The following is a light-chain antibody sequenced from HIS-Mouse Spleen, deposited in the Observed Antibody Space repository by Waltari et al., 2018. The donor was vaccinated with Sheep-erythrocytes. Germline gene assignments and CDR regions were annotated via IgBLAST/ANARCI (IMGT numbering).Light chain of an antibody. CDR1: QSVSSN. V-gene: IGKV3-15*01. J-gene: IGKJ2*01. CDR3: QQYNNWPPPYT. Sequence: ATLPCRASQSVSSNLAWYQQKPGQAPRLLIYGASTRATGIPARFSGSGSGTEFTLTISSMQSEDFAVYYCQQYNNWPPPYTFGQGTKLEIK. CDR2: GAS.